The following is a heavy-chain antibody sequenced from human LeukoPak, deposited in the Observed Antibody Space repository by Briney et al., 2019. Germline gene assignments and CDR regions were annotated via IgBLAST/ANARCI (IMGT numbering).Heavy chain of an antibody. V-gene: IGHV3-7*01. D-gene: IGHD6-13*01. CDR1: GFTFRSYW. CDR3: ARISIAAAGSDY. J-gene: IGHJ4*02. CDR2: IKQDGSEK. Sequence: GGSLRPPCAASGFTFRSYWMTWVRQAPGKGLEWVANIKQDGSEKYYVGSVKVRFTISRDNAKNSVYLQMNSLRAEDTAVYYCARISIAAAGSDYWGQGTLVTVSS.